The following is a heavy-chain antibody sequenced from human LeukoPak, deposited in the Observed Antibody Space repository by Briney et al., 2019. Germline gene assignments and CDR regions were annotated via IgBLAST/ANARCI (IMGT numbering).Heavy chain of an antibody. Sequence: PGGSLRLSCAASGFTFSSYSMNWVRQAPGKGLEWVSSISSSSSYICYADSVKGRFTISRDNAKNSLYLQMNSLRAEDTAVYYCARARDYDSSGYYSEANAFDIWGQGTMVTVSS. CDR3: ARARDYDSSGYYSEANAFDI. D-gene: IGHD3-22*01. V-gene: IGHV3-21*01. CDR2: ISSSSSYI. CDR1: GFTFSSYS. J-gene: IGHJ3*02.